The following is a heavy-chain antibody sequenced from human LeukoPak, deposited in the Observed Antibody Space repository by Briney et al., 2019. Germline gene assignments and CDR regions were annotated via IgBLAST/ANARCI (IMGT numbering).Heavy chain of an antibody. V-gene: IGHV4-34*01. CDR3: ARKFAVVIAPPYYMDV. D-gene: IGHD2-21*01. CDR1: GGSFSGYY. Sequence: PSETLSLTCAVYGGSFSGYYWSWIRQPPGKGLEWIGEINHSGSTNYNPSLKSRVTISVDTSKNQFSLKLSSVTAADTAVCYCARKFAVVIAPPYYMDVWGKGTTVTVSS. J-gene: IGHJ6*03. CDR2: INHSGST.